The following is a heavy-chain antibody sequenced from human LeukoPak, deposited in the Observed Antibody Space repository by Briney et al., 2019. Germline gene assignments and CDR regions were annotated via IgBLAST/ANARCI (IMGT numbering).Heavy chain of an antibody. Sequence: ASVKVSCKASPDTFTSYGITWVRQAPGQGLEWMGWISAYNGDTNYAQKFQGRVTMTGERSTNTAYMELRGLTFDDTAVFYCATTTATSGSSLYWGQGALVNVAS. CDR1: PDTFTSYG. J-gene: IGHJ4*02. CDR3: ATTTATSGSSLY. D-gene: IGHD6-19*01. V-gene: IGHV1-18*01. CDR2: ISAYNGDT.